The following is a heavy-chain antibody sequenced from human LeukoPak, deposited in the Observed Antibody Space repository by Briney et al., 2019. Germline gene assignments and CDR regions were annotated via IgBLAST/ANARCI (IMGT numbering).Heavy chain of an antibody. D-gene: IGHD7-27*01. Sequence: PGGSLRLSCAASGFTFSSYAMSWVRQTPGKGLEWVSAISGSGGSTYYADSVKGRFTISRDNSKNTLFLQMNSLRVEDTAVYYCAKDGGLWVSAHWGDSWGRGTLVTVSS. CDR3: AKDGGLWVSAHWGDS. V-gene: IGHV3-23*01. J-gene: IGHJ4*02. CDR1: GFTFSSYA. CDR2: ISGSGGST.